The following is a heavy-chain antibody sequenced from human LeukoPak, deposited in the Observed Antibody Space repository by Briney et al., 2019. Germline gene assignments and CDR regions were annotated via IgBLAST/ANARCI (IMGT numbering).Heavy chain of an antibody. CDR3: ARGNFDWLVNWFDP. CDR2: INHSGST. CDR1: GGSFSGYY. D-gene: IGHD3-9*01. Sequence: SETLSLTCAVYGGSFSGYYWSWIRQPPGKGLEWIGEINHSGSTNYNPSLKSRVTISVDTSKNQFSLKLSSVTAADTAVYYCARGNFDWLVNWFDPWGQGTLVTVSS. V-gene: IGHV4-34*01. J-gene: IGHJ5*02.